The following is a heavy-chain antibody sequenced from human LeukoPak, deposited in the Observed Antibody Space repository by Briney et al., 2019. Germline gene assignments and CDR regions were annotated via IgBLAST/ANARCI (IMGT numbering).Heavy chain of an antibody. V-gene: IGHV4-4*02. CDR3: ARYPQRGQQLLNAFDI. Sequence: SGTLSLTCAVSGGSISSSNWWSWVRQPPGQGLEWIGETYHSGSTNYNPSLKSRVTISVDKSKNQFSLKLSSVTAADTAVYYCARYPQRGQQLLNAFDIWGQGTMVTVSS. CDR2: TYHSGST. D-gene: IGHD6-13*01. J-gene: IGHJ3*02. CDR1: GGSISSSNW.